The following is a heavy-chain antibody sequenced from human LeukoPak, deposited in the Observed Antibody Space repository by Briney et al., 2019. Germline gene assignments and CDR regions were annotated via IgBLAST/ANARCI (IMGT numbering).Heavy chain of an antibody. CDR1: GYTFTGYY. J-gene: IGHJ4*02. Sequence: ASVKVSCKASGYTFTGYYMHWVRQATGQGLEWMGWMNPNSGNTGYAQQFQGRVTMTRNTSISTAYMELSSLRSEDTAVYYCARVTYYGSGSLDYWGQGTLVTVSS. CDR3: ARVTYYGSGSLDY. D-gene: IGHD3-10*01. CDR2: MNPNSGNT. V-gene: IGHV1-8*02.